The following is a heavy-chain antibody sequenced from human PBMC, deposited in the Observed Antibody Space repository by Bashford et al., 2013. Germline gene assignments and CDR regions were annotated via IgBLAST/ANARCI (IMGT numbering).Heavy chain of an antibody. CDR3: AREYSSSWRPRGTDVLY. Sequence: VRQAPGKGLEWVAVISYDGSNKYYADSVKGRFTISRDNSKNTLYLQMNSLRAEDTAVYYCAREYSSSWRPRGTDVLYWGQGTLVTVSS. D-gene: IGHD6-13*01. J-gene: IGHJ4*02. CDR2: ISYDGSNK. V-gene: IGHV3-30*01.